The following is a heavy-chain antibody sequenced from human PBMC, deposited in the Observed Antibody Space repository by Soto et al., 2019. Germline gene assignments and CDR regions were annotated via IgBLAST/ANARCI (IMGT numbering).Heavy chain of an antibody. V-gene: IGHV3-73*01. CDR3: TRQHLDVPVALAIDY. CDR1: GFTFSGST. D-gene: IGHD6-19*01. CDR2: IPSKTNTYAT. J-gene: IGHJ4*02. Sequence: GGSLRLSCAASGFTFSGSTIHWVRQTSGKGLEWVGRIPSKTNTYATAYAASVKGRFTISRDDSKNTAYLQMNSLKTEDTAVYYCTRQHLDVPVALAIDYWGQGALVTVSS.